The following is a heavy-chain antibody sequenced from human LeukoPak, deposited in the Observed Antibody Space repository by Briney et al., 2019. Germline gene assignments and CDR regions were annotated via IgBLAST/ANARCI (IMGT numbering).Heavy chain of an antibody. CDR3: AREYSSGWGFDY. Sequence: GGSLRLSCAASGFTFSSYAMSWVRQAPGKGLEWVSAISGSGGSTYYADSVKGRFSISRDNAKNSLFLQMNSLRAEDTAVYYCAREYSSGWGFDYWGQGTLVTVSS. D-gene: IGHD6-19*01. CDR2: ISGSGGST. J-gene: IGHJ4*02. CDR1: GFTFSSYA. V-gene: IGHV3-23*01.